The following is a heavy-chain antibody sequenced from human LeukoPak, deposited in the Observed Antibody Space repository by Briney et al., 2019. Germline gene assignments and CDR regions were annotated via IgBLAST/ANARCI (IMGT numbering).Heavy chain of an antibody. J-gene: IGHJ4*02. CDR2: IYSGGST. Sequence: GGSLRLFCGASGFTVSSKYMRWVRPAPGKGLEGVSIIYSGGSTFYADTVKGRFTICRDNAKNALYLQINRLRAEDMALYSCARDHTAGLGQGPFDYWGQGTLVTVSS. CDR3: ARDHTAGLGQGPFDY. D-gene: IGHD6-19*01. V-gene: IGHV3-53*05. CDR1: GFTVSSKY.